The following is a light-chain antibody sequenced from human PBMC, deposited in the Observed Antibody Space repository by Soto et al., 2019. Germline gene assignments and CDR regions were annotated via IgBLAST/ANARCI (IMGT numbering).Light chain of an antibody. J-gene: IGKJ1*01. CDR3: QRYGSSPPWT. Sequence: VWMQSPRTLSLSPGERATLSCRASQSVSSSYLAWYQQKPGQAPRLLIYGASSRATGIPDRFSGSGSGTEFTLSISGLQSEDFAVYYCQRYGSSPPWTFGQGTKGDIK. CDR1: QSVSSSY. CDR2: GAS. V-gene: IGKV3-20*01.